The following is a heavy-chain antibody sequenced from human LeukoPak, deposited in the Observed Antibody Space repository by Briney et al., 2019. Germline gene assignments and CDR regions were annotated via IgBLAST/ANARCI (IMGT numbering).Heavy chain of an antibody. Sequence: ASVKVSCKTSGYTFSGYYLNWVRQAPGQGLEWMGWINANSGETNYAQKFQGRVTMTRDASISTAYMELSRLNSDDTAVHYCATGVDMIWFALQSWGQGTLVSVSS. CDR3: ATGVDMIWFALQS. D-gene: IGHD3-10*01. CDR1: GYTFSGYY. J-gene: IGHJ5*02. V-gene: IGHV1-2*02. CDR2: INANSGET.